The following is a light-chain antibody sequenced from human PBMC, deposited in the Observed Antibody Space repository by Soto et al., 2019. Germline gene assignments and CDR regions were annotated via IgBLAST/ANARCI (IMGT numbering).Light chain of an antibody. CDR1: QGLSSY. Sequence: IKVTQSPSSLSASVGGTVTITCRTSQGLSSYLAWYQQKPGKAPKIIIYAASTLQSGVPSRFSGSGSGTDFTLTISSLQPDDFLTYYCQQLNTYPITFGQGTRLEI. J-gene: IGKJ5*01. CDR3: QQLNTYPIT. V-gene: IGKV1-9*01. CDR2: AAS.